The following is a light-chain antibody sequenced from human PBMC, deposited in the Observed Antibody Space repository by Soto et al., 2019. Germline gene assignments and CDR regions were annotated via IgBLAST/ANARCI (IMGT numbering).Light chain of an antibody. Sequence: DIQMTQSPSTLSASVGDRVTITCRASQSISNLLAWYQQKPGKAPKVLIYDASTLESGVPSRFSGSGSGTEFTLTISSLQPDDFATYYCQQYSSWYTFGQGTKLEIK. J-gene: IGKJ2*01. CDR3: QQYSSWYT. CDR2: DAS. V-gene: IGKV1-5*01. CDR1: QSISNL.